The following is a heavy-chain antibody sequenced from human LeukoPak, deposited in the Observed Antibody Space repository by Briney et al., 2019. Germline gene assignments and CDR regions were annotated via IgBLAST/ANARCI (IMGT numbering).Heavy chain of an antibody. CDR2: ITSSGSTI. CDR1: GFTFSDYY. J-gene: IGHJ3*02. CDR3: ARIGRPAAFDI. V-gene: IGHV3-11*01. Sequence: KPGGSLRLSCAASGFTFSDYYMSWIRPAPGKGREWGSYITSSGSTIYYADSMKGRFTISRDNAKHSLFLQLDSLRAEDTAVYYCARIGRPAAFDIWGQGTLVIVSS. D-gene: IGHD6-6*01.